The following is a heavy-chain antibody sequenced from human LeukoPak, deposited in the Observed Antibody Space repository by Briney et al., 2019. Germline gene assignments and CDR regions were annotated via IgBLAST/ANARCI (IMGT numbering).Heavy chain of an antibody. J-gene: IGHJ6*02. CDR1: GYSFISYD. V-gene: IGHV1-8*01. CDR2: MNPNSGNT. CDR3: ARVTRYYYGMDV. D-gene: IGHD1-14*01. Sequence: ASVKVSCKASGYSFISYDLSWVRQAAGQGLEWMGWMNPNSGNTGYAQKFQGRVTMTRNTAISTAYMELSGLRSDDTAVYYCARVTRYYYGMDVWGQGTTVTVSS.